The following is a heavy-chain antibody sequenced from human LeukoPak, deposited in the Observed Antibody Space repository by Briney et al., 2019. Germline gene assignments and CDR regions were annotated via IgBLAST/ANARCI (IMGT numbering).Heavy chain of an antibody. V-gene: IGHV3-23*01. CDR1: GFTFSSYA. D-gene: IGHD3-22*01. J-gene: IGHJ4*02. CDR3: AKSPTYYYDSSGYYRY. CDR2: ISGSGGST. Sequence: GGSLRLSCAASGFTFSSYAMSWVRQAPGKGLEWVSAISGSGGSTYYADSVKGRFTISRDNSKNTLYLQMNSLRAEDTAVYYCAKSPTYYYDSSGYYRYWGQGTLVTVSS.